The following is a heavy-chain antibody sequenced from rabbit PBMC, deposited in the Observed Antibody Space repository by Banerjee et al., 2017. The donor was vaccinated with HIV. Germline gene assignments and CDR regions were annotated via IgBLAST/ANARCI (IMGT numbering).Heavy chain of an antibody. V-gene: IGHV1S40*01. D-gene: IGHD1-1*01. CDR2: IYVGDGNT. CDR3: ARDAGSDGYYFDF. J-gene: IGHJ2*01. Sequence: QSLEESGGDLVKPGASLTLTCTASGFSFSSGYDMCWVRQAPGKGLEWIACIYVGDGNTFYASWAKGRFTISKPSSTTVTLQMTSLTAADTATYFCARDAGSDGYYFDFWGQGTLVTVS. CDR1: GFSFSSGYD.